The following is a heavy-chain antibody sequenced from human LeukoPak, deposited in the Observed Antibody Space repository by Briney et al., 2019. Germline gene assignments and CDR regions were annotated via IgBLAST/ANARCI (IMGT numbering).Heavy chain of an antibody. V-gene: IGHV6-1*01. CDR3: ARFRGYGAFDI. J-gene: IGHJ3*02. CDR2: TYYRSKWYN. D-gene: IGHD3-22*01. CDR1: GDSDSSNSAS. Sequence: QTLSLTSAISGDSDSSNSASGKSVRQSPSRGLEWVGRTYYRSKWYNDYAVSVKSRITVNPDTSKNQFSLQLNSVTPEDTAVYYCARFRGYGAFDIWGQGTTVTVSS.